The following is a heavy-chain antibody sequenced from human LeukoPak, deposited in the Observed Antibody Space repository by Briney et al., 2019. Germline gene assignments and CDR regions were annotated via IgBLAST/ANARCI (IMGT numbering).Heavy chain of an antibody. Sequence: SETLSLTCTVSGASLSVSGRNWGWVRQPPGKGLGWIASIYYSGSTYHSPSLESRVTMSVDTSKNQFSLKLSSLTATDTAVYYCLSGHDNAFDLWGQGTLVTVST. CDR1: GASLSVSGRN. CDR3: LSGHDNAFDL. CDR2: IYYSGST. V-gene: IGHV4-39*01. J-gene: IGHJ5*02. D-gene: IGHD3-9*01.